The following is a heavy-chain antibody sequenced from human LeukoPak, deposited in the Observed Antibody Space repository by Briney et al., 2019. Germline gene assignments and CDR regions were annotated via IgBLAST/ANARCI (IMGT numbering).Heavy chain of an antibody. Sequence: PGGSLRLSCAASGFTFTSYNMNWVRQAPGKGLEWVSYISSSTSTIYYADSVKGRFTVSRDNAKNSLSLQMSSLRAEDTAVYYCASQPEGGGYRYDSHPGYFDFWGQGTLVTVSS. CDR2: ISSSTSTI. V-gene: IGHV3-48*01. CDR1: GFTFTSYN. CDR3: ASQPEGGGYRYDSHPGYFDF. J-gene: IGHJ4*02. D-gene: IGHD5-18*01.